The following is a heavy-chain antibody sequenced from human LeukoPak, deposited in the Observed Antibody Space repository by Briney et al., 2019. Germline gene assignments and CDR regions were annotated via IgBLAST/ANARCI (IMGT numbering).Heavy chain of an antibody. J-gene: IGHJ4*02. Sequence: SETLSLTCTVSGGSVSSGSYCWSWIRQPPGKGLEWIGYIYDSGNTNYNPSLKSRVTISVDTSKNQFSLKLSSVTAADTAVYYCATRSTGVAATFDSWGQGAPVTVSS. CDR3: ATRSTGVAATFDS. V-gene: IGHV4-61*01. CDR1: GGSVSSGSYC. CDR2: IYDSGNT. D-gene: IGHD2-15*01.